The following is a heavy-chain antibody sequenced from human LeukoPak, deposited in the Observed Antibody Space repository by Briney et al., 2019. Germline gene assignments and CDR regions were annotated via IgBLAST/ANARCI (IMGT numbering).Heavy chain of an antibody. CDR3: ARDYSGYDGMDV. D-gene: IGHD1-26*01. J-gene: IGHJ6*04. Sequence: GASVKVSCKASGYTFTSYGISWVRQAPGQGLEWMGWISAYNVNTNNAQKLQGRVTMTTGTSTSTAYMELRSLRSDDTAVYYCARDYSGYDGMDVWGKGTTVTVSS. V-gene: IGHV1-18*01. CDR2: ISAYNVNT. CDR1: GYTFTSYG.